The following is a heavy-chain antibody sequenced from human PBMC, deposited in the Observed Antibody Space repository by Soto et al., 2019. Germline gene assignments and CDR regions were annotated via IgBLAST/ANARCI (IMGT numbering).Heavy chain of an antibody. Sequence: EVQLVESEGGLVQRGGSLRLSCAASGFTFNYYWMHWVRQAPGQGLVWVSHINSDGSSTTYADSVKGRFTISRDTAKNTLYHQMNSLRVEGTGVYYGARGEKGGFYLWGQGTPVT. V-gene: IGHV3-74*01. CDR2: INSDGSST. J-gene: IGHJ1*01. CDR3: ARGEKGGFYL. CDR1: GFTFNYYW. D-gene: IGHD3-3*01.